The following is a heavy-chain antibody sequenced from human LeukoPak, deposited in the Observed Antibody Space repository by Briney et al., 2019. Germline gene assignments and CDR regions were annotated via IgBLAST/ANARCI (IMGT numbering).Heavy chain of an antibody. CDR1: GFTFTNAW. J-gene: IGHJ4*02. CDR2: IKSETDGGTT. CDR3: AKYDTSVNFDY. Sequence: PGGSLRLSCVASGFTFTNAWMSWVRQAPGKGLEWVGHIKSETDGGTTDYAAPVNRRFFISRDDSRDTLYLQMNSLKTDDTAVYYCAKYDTSVNFDYWGQGTLVTVSS. V-gene: IGHV3-15*01. D-gene: IGHD3-22*01.